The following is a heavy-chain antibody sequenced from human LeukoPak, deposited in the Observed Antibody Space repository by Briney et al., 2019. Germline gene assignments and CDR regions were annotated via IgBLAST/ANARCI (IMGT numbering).Heavy chain of an antibody. CDR2: IYYSGSTT. CDR3: ARVGDWNDLVY. D-gene: IGHD1-1*01. Sequence: TSSETLSLTCTVSGGSITNYWWSWIRQPPGRGLEWLGYIYYSGSTTNYNPSLRGRATISVDASKNQFSLRLRSVTAADTAVYYCARVGDWNDLVYWGQGTLVSVSS. CDR1: GGSITNYW. J-gene: IGHJ4*02. V-gene: IGHV4-59*01.